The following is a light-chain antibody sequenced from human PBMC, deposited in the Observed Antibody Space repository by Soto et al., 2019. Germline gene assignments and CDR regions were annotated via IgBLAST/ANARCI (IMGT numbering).Light chain of an antibody. CDR2: KNN. CDR3: AAWDDSRSGPGV. Sequence: QSVLTHPPSASGTPGQRVTISCSGSSANIGNFYVYWYQQLPGTAPKLLIYKNNQRHLGVPDRFSGSKSGTSASLAISGLRSEDEADYYCAAWDDSRSGPGVFGGGTQLTVL. V-gene: IGLV1-47*01. J-gene: IGLJ7*01. CDR1: SANIGNFY.